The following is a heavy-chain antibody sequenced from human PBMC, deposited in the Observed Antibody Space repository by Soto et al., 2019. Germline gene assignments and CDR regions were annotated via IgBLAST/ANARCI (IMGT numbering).Heavy chain of an antibody. V-gene: IGHV3-9*01. D-gene: IGHD1-26*01. CDR3: AKESYSGSYSPFDY. J-gene: IGHJ4*02. CDR2: ISWNSDSI. CDR1: GFTFDDYA. Sequence: EVQLVESGGGLVQRGRSLRLSCAASGFTFDDYAMHWVRQAPGKGLEWVSSISWNSDSIGYADSVKDRFTISRDNAKNSLYLQMNSLRAEDTALYYCAKESYSGSYSPFDYWGQGTLVTVSS.